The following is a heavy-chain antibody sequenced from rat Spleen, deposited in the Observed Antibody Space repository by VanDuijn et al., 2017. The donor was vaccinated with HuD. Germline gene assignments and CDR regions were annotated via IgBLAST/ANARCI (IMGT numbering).Heavy chain of an antibody. Sequence: EVQLVESDGGLVQPGRSLELSCAASGFTFSDYYMAWVRQAPTKGLEWVASISYDGLATYYRDSVKGRFTISRDNAKSTLYLQMNSLRSEDTATYYCTRDSKGISYFDYWGQGVMVTVSS. D-gene: IGHD1-7*01. V-gene: IGHV5-20*01. CDR2: ISYDGLAT. CDR3: TRDSKGISYFDY. CDR1: GFTFSDYY. J-gene: IGHJ2*01.